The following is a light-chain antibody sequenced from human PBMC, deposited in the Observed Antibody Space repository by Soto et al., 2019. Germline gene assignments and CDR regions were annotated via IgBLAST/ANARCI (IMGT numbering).Light chain of an antibody. J-gene: IGKJ1*01. CDR3: QQYNNSLGT. CDR2: AAS. Sequence: DIQMTQSPSSLSASVGDRVTITCRASQSISSYLNWYQQKPGKAPKLLIYAASSLQSGVPSRFSGSGSGTDFTLTISSLQPEDFAVYYCQQYNNSLGTFGQGTQVEIK. V-gene: IGKV1-39*01. CDR1: QSISSY.